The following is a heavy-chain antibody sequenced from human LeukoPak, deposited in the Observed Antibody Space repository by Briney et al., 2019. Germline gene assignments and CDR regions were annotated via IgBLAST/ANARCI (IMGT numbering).Heavy chain of an antibody. J-gene: IGHJ6*02. D-gene: IGHD4-17*01. CDR1: VGSISSYY. CDR3: ATNYGDYYYGMDV. V-gene: IGHV4-4*07. Sequence: PSETLSLTCTVSVGSISSYYWSWIRQPAGKGLEWIGRIYTSGSTNYNPSLKSRVTMSVDTSTNQTSLKLSSVTAADTAVYYCATNYGDYYYGMDVWGQGTTVTVSS. CDR2: IYTSGST.